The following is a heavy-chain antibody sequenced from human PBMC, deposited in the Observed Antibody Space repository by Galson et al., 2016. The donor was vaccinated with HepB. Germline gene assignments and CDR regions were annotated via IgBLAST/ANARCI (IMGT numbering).Heavy chain of an antibody. CDR1: GGSVSSNYW. Sequence: ETLSLTCAVSGGSVSSNYWWTWVRQPPGQGLEWLGEIFHNGSTNYNPSLKSRVTISLDKSKDQFSLKLNSVTAADTAVYYCAIFDLGYCSGGSCSHWGQGILVTVSS. CDR3: AIFDLGYCSGGSCSH. D-gene: IGHD2-15*01. CDR2: IFHNGST. J-gene: IGHJ4*02. V-gene: IGHV4-4*02.